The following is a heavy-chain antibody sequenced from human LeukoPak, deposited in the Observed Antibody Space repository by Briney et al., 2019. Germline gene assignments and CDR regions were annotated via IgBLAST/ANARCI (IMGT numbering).Heavy chain of an antibody. CDR2: IIPILGIA. CDR3: ARDAPCDSSGYYWVY. J-gene: IGHJ4*02. V-gene: IGHV1-69*04. CDR1: GGTFSSYA. D-gene: IGHD3-22*01. Sequence: ASVKVSCKASGGTFSSYAISWVRQAPGQGLEWMGRIIPILGIANYAQKFQGRVTITADKSTSTAYMELSSLRSEDTAVYYCARDAPCDSSGYYWVYWGQGTLVTVSS.